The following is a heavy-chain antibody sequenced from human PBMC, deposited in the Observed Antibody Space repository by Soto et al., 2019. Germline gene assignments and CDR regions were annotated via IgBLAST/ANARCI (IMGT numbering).Heavy chain of an antibody. J-gene: IGHJ5*02. CDR3: ARVGGRYSSSWYEDSANWFDP. D-gene: IGHD6-13*01. CDR1: GGSISSYY. V-gene: IGHV4-4*07. CDR2: IYPSGST. Sequence: SETLSLTCSVSGGSISSYYWSWIRQPAGKGLGWIGRIYPSGSTNYNPSLKSRVTMSVDTSKNQFSLKLSSVTAADTAAYYCARVGGRYSSSWYEDSANWFDPWGQGTLVTVS.